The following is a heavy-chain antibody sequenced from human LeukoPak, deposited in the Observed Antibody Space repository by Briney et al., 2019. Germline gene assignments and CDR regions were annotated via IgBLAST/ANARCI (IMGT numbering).Heavy chain of an antibody. V-gene: IGHV3-33*08. CDR3: ARGGSSGWSYLDF. D-gene: IGHD6-19*01. J-gene: IGHJ4*02. CDR2: TWYDGSNK. CDR1: GFAFSSYW. Sequence: PGGSLRLSCAASGFAFSSYWMHWARQAPGKGLEWVAVTWYDGSNKHYADSVKGRFTVSGDSAKNTLYLQMNSLRGEDTAMYYCARGGSSGWSYLDFWGQGTLVTVSS.